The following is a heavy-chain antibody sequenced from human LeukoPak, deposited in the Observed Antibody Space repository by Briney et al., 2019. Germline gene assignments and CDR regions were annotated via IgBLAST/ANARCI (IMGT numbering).Heavy chain of an antibody. D-gene: IGHD3-16*01. CDR1: GFTFSSYA. CDR2: ISYDGSNK. J-gene: IGHJ5*02. CDR3: AKAQGGTFWFDP. V-gene: IGHV3-30-3*01. Sequence: GGSLRLSCAASGFTFSSYAMHWVRRAPGKGLEWVAVISYDGSNKYYADSVKGRFTISRDNSKNTLYLQMNSLRAEDTAVYYCAKAQGGTFWFDPWGQGTLVTVSS.